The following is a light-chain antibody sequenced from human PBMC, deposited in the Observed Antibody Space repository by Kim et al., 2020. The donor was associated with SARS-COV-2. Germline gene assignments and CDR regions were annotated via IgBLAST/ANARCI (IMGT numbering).Light chain of an antibody. CDR2: AVS. V-gene: IGKV1-5*01. CDR3: QQHNGY. CDR1: QSITSG. Sequence: DIQMTQSPSTLSASVGDKVTITCRASQSITSGLGWYQQKPGKAPKLLIYAVSSLDSGVPSRFSGSGSGTQFTLTVSSLQPDEFATYYCQQHNGYFGGGAKGDSK. J-gene: IGKJ4*01.